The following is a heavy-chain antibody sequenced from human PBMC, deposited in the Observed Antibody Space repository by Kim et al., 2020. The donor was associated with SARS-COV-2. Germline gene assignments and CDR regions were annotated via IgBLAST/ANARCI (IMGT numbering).Heavy chain of an antibody. V-gene: IGHV3-49*04. Sequence: GGSLRLSCTASGFTFGDYAMSWVRQAPGKGLEWVGFIRSKAYGGTTEYAASVKGRFTISRDDSKSIAYLQMNSLKTEDTAVYYCTRESNLYSGSYWATRDYFDYWGQGTLVTVSS. J-gene: IGHJ4*02. CDR1: GFTFGDYA. CDR3: TRESNLYSGSYWATRDYFDY. CDR2: IRSKAYGGTT. D-gene: IGHD1-26*01.